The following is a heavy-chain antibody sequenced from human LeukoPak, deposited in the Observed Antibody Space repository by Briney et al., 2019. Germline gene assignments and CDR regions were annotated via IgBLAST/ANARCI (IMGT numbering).Heavy chain of an antibody. V-gene: IGHV5-51*01. J-gene: IGHJ4*02. CDR1: GYSFTSYW. CDR3: ATQSGIGSGYSGYDHHFDY. CDR2: IYPGDSDT. Sequence: GESLKISCKGSGYSFTSYWIGWVRRMPGKGLEWMGIIYPGDSDTRYSPSFQGQVTISADKSISTAYLQWSSLKASDTAMYYCATQSGIGSGYSGYDHHFDYWGQGTLVTVSS. D-gene: IGHD5-12*01.